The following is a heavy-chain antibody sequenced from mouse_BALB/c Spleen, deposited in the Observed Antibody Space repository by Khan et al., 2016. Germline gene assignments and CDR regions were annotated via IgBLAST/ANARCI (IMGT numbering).Heavy chain of an antibody. CDR3: ARQWGNYVYWYFDV. CDR2: IHPNRATT. V-gene: IGHV1S130*01. Sequence: QVQLQQPGSVLVRPGASVMLSCKASGYTFTSSWIHWAKQRPGQGLEWIGEIHPNRATTNYNEKFKGKATLTVDTSSSTAYVDLSSLTSEDSAVYYCARQWGNYVYWYFDVWGAGTTVTVSS. CDR1: GYTFTSSW. J-gene: IGHJ1*01. D-gene: IGHD2-1*01.